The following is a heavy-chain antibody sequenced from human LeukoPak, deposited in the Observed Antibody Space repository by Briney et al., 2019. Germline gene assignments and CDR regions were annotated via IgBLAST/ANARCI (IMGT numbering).Heavy chain of an antibody. CDR1: GGSINSTINY. J-gene: IGHJ3*02. V-gene: IGHV4-39*01. CDR3: ARHSGFDAFDI. D-gene: IGHD3-10*01. Sequence: SETLSLTCPVSGGSINSTINYWGWVRQPPGKGLEWIGTIFCGASTYYNPSLESRVTISGDTSKNLFSLKLSSGTAADTAVYYCARHSGFDAFDIGVQGTMVTVSS. CDR2: IFCGAST.